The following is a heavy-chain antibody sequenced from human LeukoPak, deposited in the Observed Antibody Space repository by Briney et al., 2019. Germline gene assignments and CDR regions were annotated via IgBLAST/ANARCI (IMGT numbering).Heavy chain of an antibody. CDR3: AKDGDAYYDGSGYESLPLGPSYYFDY. D-gene: IGHD3-22*01. V-gene: IGHV3-23*01. Sequence: GGSLRLSCAASGFTFSSYAMSWVRQAPGKGLEWVSAISGSGGSTYYADSVKGRFTISRDNSKNTLYLQMNSLRAEDTAVYYCAKDGDAYYDGSGYESLPLGPSYYFDYWGQGTLVTVSS. J-gene: IGHJ4*02. CDR1: GFTFSSYA. CDR2: ISGSGGST.